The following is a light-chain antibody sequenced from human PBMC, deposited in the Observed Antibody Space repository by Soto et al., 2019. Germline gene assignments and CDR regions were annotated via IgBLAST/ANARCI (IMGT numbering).Light chain of an antibody. V-gene: IGKV3-20*01. CDR2: GVS. J-gene: IGKJ2*01. Sequence: IVLTQSPGTLSLSPGERATLSCRASQTVSSNYLAWYQQKPGQAPRLLIYGVSSRATDVPDRFSGSGSGTDFTLTISRLEPADVAVYYCQQYGTSRGTFGQGTILEIK. CDR1: QTVSSNY. CDR3: QQYGTSRGT.